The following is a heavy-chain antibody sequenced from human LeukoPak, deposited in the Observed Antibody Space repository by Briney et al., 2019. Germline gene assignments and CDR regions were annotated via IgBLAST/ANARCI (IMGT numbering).Heavy chain of an antibody. D-gene: IGHD6-13*01. CDR2: ISGGGGST. V-gene: IGHV3-23*01. J-gene: IGHJ4*02. CDR1: GFTFSTFA. Sequence: GGSLRLSCAASGFTFSTFAMSWVRQTPGKGLEWVSVISGGGGSTDYADSVKGRFTVSRDNSKNTLCLQMNSLRAEDTAVYYCARGYSSSWYSPAFDYWGQGTLVTVSS. CDR3: ARGYSSSWYSPAFDY.